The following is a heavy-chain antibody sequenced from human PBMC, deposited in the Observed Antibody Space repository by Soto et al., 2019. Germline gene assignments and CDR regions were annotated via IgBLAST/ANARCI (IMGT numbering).Heavy chain of an antibody. J-gene: IGHJ3*02. CDR1: GFTFSSYA. Sequence: PGGSLRLSCAASGFTFSSYAMSWVRQAPGKGLEWVPAISGSGGSTYYADSVKGRFTISRDNSKNTLYLQMNSLRAEDTAVYYCARDYYSSGWSYDAFDIWGQGTMVTVSS. CDR3: ARDYYSSGWSYDAFDI. D-gene: IGHD6-19*01. CDR2: ISGSGGST. V-gene: IGHV3-23*01.